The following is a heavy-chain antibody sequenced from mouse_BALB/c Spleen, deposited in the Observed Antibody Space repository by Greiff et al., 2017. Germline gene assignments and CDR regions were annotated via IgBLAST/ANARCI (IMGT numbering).Heavy chain of an antibody. CDR3: ARGYDYDRAWFAY. CDR2: IYPGDGDT. J-gene: IGHJ3*01. CDR1: GYTFTSYW. D-gene: IGHD2-4*01. Sequence: VQGVESGAELARPGASVKLSCKASGYTFTSYWMQWVKQRPGQGLEWIGAIYPGDGDTRYTQKFKGKATLTADKSSSTAYMQLSSLASEDSAVYYCARGYDYDRAWFAYWGQGTLVTVSA. V-gene: IGHV1-87*01.